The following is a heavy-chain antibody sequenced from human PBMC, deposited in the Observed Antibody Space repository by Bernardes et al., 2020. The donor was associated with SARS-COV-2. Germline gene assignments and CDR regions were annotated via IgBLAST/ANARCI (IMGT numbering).Heavy chain of an antibody. Sequence: GGSLRLSCAASGFIFRSYWMAWVRQAPGKGLEWVANIKRDGSETYYVDSVKGRFTISRDNAKNLVFLQMNSLRAEDTAIFYCARSAGMDVWGQGTMVTVSS. CDR2: IKRDGSET. CDR3: ARSAGMDV. J-gene: IGHJ6*02. CDR1: GFIFRSYW. V-gene: IGHV3-7*03.